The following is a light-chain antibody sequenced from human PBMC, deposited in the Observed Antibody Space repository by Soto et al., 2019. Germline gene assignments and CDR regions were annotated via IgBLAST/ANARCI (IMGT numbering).Light chain of an antibody. CDR1: QSISNY. J-gene: IGKJ5*01. CDR2: AAS. CDR3: LQHNSYSIT. V-gene: IGKV1-17*01. Sequence: DIQMTQSPSSLSASVGARVPITCRASQSISNYLNWYQQKPGKAPKLLIYAASSLQSGVPSRFSGSGSGTEFTLTISSLQPEDFATYYCLQHNSYSITFGQGTRLEIK.